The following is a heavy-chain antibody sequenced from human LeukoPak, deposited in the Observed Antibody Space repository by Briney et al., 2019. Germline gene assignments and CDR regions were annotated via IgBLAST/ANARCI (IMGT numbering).Heavy chain of an antibody. Sequence: GGSLRLSCAASGFTFDDYAMHWVRQAPGKGLEWVSGISWNSGSIGYGDSVKGRFTISRDNAKNSLYLQMNSLRAEDTALYYCAKGGYCSGGSCYLDYWGQGTLVTVSS. V-gene: IGHV3-9*01. J-gene: IGHJ4*02. CDR3: AKGGYCSGGSCYLDY. CDR2: ISWNSGSI. CDR1: GFTFDDYA. D-gene: IGHD2-15*01.